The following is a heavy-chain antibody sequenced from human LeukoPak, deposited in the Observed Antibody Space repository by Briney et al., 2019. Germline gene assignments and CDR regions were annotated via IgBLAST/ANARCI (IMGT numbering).Heavy chain of an antibody. D-gene: IGHD1-26*01. CDR2: VYFNGNT. Sequence: PSETLSLTCTVSGDSISSSSYNWGWIRQPPGKGLGCVGNVYFNGNTYYNPSLKSRVAISVDTSKNQFSLNLRSVTAADTAVYYCERQGGGGRAFDIWGQGTMVTVSS. J-gene: IGHJ3*02. V-gene: IGHV4-39*01. CDR1: GDSISSSSYN. CDR3: ERQGGGGRAFDI.